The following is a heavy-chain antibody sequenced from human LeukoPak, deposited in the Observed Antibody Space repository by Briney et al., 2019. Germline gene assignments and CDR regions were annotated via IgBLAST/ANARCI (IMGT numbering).Heavy chain of an antibody. D-gene: IGHD3-16*01. Sequence: SETLSLTCTVSGGSISSYYWSWIRQPPGKGLEWIGYIYYSGSTNYNPSLKSRVTISVDTSKNQFSLKLSSVTAADTAVYYCARVGEDDWYFDLWGRGTLATVSS. V-gene: IGHV4-59*01. CDR2: IYYSGST. CDR1: GGSISSYY. J-gene: IGHJ2*01. CDR3: ARVGEDDWYFDL.